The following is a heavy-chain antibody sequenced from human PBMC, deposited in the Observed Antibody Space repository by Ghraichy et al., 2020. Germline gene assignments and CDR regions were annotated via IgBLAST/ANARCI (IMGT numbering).Heavy chain of an antibody. D-gene: IGHD5-18*01. CDR1: GGSFSGYY. CDR3: ARVGMVIYYYYYGMDV. V-gene: IGHV4-34*01. Sequence: SETLSLTCAVYGGSFSGYYWSWIRQPPGKGLEWIGEINHSGSTNYNPSLKSRVTISVDTSKNQFSLKLSSVTAADTAVYYCARVGMVIYYYYYGMDVWGQGTTVTVSS. J-gene: IGHJ6*02. CDR2: INHSGST.